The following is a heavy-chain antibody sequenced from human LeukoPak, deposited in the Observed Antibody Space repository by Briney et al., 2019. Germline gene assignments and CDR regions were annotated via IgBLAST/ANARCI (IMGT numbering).Heavy chain of an antibody. J-gene: IGHJ6*03. CDR3: ARVRVVPAAMNYYYMDV. V-gene: IGHV4-59*01. Sequence: SETLSLTCTVSGGSISSYYWSWIRQPPGKGLEWIGYIYYSGSTNYNPSLKSRVTISVDTSKNQFSLKLSSVTAAGTAVYYCARVRVVPAAMNYYYMDVWGKGTTVTISS. D-gene: IGHD2-2*01. CDR2: IYYSGST. CDR1: GGSISSYY.